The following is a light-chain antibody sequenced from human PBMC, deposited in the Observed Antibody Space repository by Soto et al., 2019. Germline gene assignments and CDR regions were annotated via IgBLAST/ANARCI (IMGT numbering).Light chain of an antibody. CDR1: QSLLHSNGYNY. CDR2: LGS. J-gene: IGKJ4*01. Sequence: DIVMTQSPLSLPVTPGEPASISCRSSQSLLHSNGYNYLDWYLQKTGQSPQLLIYLGSNRASGVPDRFSGSGSGTDFTLKISRVEAEDVGVYYCMQALQGRTFGGGTKVEIK. V-gene: IGKV2-28*01. CDR3: MQALQGRT.